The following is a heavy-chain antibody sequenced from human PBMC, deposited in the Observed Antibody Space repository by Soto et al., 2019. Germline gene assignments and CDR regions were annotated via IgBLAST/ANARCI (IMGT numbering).Heavy chain of an antibody. Sequence: QVQLQESGPGLVKPSQTLSLTCTVSGDSVSSSGYYWSWIRQHPGKGLEWIGYISYSGRTYYNPSLTSRLTISGDTSKNQFSLRLSSVTAADTAVYHCARSGHLGDFITFDIWGQGTMVTVSS. J-gene: IGHJ3*02. CDR1: GDSVSSSGYY. CDR3: ARSGHLGDFITFDI. D-gene: IGHD3-16*01. CDR2: ISYSGRT. V-gene: IGHV4-31*03.